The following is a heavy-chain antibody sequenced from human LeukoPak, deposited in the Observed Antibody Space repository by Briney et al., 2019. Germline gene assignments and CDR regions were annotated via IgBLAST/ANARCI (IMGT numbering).Heavy chain of an antibody. Sequence: KPSETLFLTCDVSGDSISSYYWSWIRQPAGKGLEWLGRIYPSGSANYNPSLKSRVTTSVDTSKNQFSLKLSSVTAADTAVYYCARQKKFRYFDLWGRGTLVTVSS. CDR1: GDSISSYY. V-gene: IGHV4-4*07. CDR3: ARQKKFRYFDL. J-gene: IGHJ2*01. CDR2: IYPSGSA.